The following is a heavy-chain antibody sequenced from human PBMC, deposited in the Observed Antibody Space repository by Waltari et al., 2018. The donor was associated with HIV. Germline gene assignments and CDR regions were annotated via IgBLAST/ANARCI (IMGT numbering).Heavy chain of an antibody. J-gene: IGHJ6*02. V-gene: IGHV3-23*01. D-gene: IGHD3-3*01. Sequence: EVQLLESGGGLVQPGGSLRLSCAASGFTFSSYAMSWVRQAPGKGLGWVSAIGGRGGSTDDADSVKGRFTISRDNSKNTLYLQMNSLRAEDTAVYYCAKGHYDFWSGSYYYGMDVWGQGTTVTVSS. CDR1: GFTFSSYA. CDR3: AKGHYDFWSGSYYYGMDV. CDR2: IGGRGGST.